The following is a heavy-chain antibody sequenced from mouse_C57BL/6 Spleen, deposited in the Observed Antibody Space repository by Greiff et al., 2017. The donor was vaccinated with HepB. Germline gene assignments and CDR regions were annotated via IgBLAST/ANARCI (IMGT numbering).Heavy chain of an antibody. Sequence: EVHLVESGGDLVKPGGSLKLSCAASGFTFSSYGMSWVRQTPDKRLEWVATISSGGSYTYYPDSVKGRCTISRDNAKNTLYLQMRSLKSEDTAMYYCERQGTYYGSSPYYFDYWGNGTTLTVSS. J-gene: IGHJ2*01. CDR2: ISSGGSYT. D-gene: IGHD1-1*01. CDR3: ERQGTYYGSSPYYFDY. V-gene: IGHV5-6*01. CDR1: GFTFSSYG.